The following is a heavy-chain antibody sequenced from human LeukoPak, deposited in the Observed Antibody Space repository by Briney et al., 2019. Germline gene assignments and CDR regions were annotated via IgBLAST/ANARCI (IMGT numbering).Heavy chain of an antibody. Sequence: SETLSLTCTVSGGSISSYYWSWIRQPPGKGLEWIGRIYTSGSTNYNPSLKSRVTMSVDTSKNQFSLKLSSVTAADTAVYYCARRSTSGSYNWFDPWGQGTLVTVSS. CDR3: ARRSTSGSYNWFDP. J-gene: IGHJ5*02. CDR2: IYTSGST. CDR1: GGSISSYY. D-gene: IGHD3-10*01. V-gene: IGHV4-4*07.